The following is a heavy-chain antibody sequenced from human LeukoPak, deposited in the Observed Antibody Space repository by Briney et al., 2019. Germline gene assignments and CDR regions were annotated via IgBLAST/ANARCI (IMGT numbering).Heavy chain of an antibody. CDR2: SNPNSGGA. J-gene: IGHJ4*02. V-gene: IGHV1-2*02. CDR1: GYTFTAYY. CDR3: ARAGGYGDYSFEN. Sequence: ASVKVSCKASGYTFTAYYMHWVRQAPGQGLEWMGWSNPNSGGAGYGQKFQGRVTMTRDTSISTVYMELSRLRSDDTAVYYCARAGGYGDYSFENWGQGTLVTVSP. D-gene: IGHD4-17*01.